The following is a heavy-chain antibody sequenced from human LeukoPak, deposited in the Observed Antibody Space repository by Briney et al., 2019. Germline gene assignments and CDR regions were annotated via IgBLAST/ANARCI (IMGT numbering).Heavy chain of an antibody. J-gene: IGHJ5*02. CDR3: ARDRLPVGATGWFDP. Sequence: SVKVSCKASGGTFSSYAISWVRQAPGQGLEWMGGIIPIFGTANYAPKFQDRVTITADESTSTAYMELTSLRSEDTAVYYCARDRLPVGATGWFDPWGQGTLVTVSS. V-gene: IGHV1-69*13. D-gene: IGHD1-26*01. CDR2: IIPIFGTA. CDR1: GGTFSSYA.